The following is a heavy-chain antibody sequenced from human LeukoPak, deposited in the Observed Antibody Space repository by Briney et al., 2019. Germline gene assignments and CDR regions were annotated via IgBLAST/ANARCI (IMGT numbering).Heavy chain of an antibody. J-gene: IGHJ3*02. Sequence: AGSLRLSCAASEFIFSTYSMTWVHQAPGKGLEWVSYISSNSSTIYYADSVEGRFPITRDNAENSLYLRMNGLGAEDTSAYFSARDGNLPRPIDICGQGKLVTVSS. CDR3: ARDGNLPRPIDI. CDR2: ISSNSSTI. V-gene: IGHV3-48*01. D-gene: IGHD1-14*01. CDR1: EFIFSTYS.